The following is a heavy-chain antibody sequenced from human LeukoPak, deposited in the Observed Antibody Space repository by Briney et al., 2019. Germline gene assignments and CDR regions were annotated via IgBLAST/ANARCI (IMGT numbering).Heavy chain of an antibody. Sequence: GGSLRLSCAASGFTFSSYSMNWVRQAPGKGLEWVSSISSSSSYIYYADSVKGRFTISRDNAKNSLYLQMNSLRAEDTAVYYCAKDYPFSGSYYPFDYWGQGTLVTVSS. CDR3: AKDYPFSGSYYPFDY. V-gene: IGHV3-21*01. D-gene: IGHD1-26*01. J-gene: IGHJ4*02. CDR2: ISSSSSYI. CDR1: GFTFSSYS.